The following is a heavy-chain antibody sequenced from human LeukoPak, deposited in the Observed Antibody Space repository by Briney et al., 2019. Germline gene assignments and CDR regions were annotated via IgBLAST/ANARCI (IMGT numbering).Heavy chain of an antibody. CDR2: ISAYNGNT. D-gene: IGHD3-3*01. CDR1: GYTFTSYG. CDR3: VPFWSGYPLRY. J-gene: IGHJ4*02. Sequence: ASVKVSCKAPGYTFTSYGISWVRQAPGQGLEWMGWISAYNGNTNYAQKLQGRVTMTTDTSTSTAYMELRSLRSDDTAVYYCVPFWSGYPLRYWGQGTLVTVSS. V-gene: IGHV1-18*01.